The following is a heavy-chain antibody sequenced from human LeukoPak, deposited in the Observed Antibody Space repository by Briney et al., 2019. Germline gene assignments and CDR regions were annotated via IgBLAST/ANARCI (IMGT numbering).Heavy chain of an antibody. Sequence: GKSLRLSCVASGFTSSSYSMDWVRQAPGKGRGWVSCININSGYIYYADSVKGRLTISRDNAKNSLYLQMNSLRAEDTAVYYCARGSYVQQRQDLFDFWGQGTLVTVLS. CDR1: GFTSSSYS. CDR2: ININSGYI. CDR3: ARGSYVQQRQDLFDF. D-gene: IGHD6-13*01. V-gene: IGHV3-21*01. J-gene: IGHJ4*02.